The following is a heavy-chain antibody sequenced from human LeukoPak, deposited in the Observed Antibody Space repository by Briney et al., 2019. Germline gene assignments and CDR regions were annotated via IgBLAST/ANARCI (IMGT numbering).Heavy chain of an antibody. CDR3: ARDWGYCSGGSCYSGHYYYYMDV. D-gene: IGHD2-15*01. CDR2: ISSSSSTI. Sequence: GGSLRLSCAASGFTFSSYGMNWVRQAPGKGLEWVSYISSSSSTIYYADSVKGRFTISRDNAKNSLYLQMNSLRAEDTAVYYCARDWGYCSGGSCYSGHYYYYMDVWGKGTTATVSS. J-gene: IGHJ6*03. V-gene: IGHV3-48*01. CDR1: GFTFSSYG.